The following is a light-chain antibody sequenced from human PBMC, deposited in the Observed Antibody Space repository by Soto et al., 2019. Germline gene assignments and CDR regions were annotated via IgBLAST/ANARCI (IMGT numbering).Light chain of an antibody. Sequence: DIQMTQSPSSLSASVGDRVTITCQASQDITKYLNWYQQKPGKVPKLLIEDASKLKAGVPSRFSGGGSGTDFTFTISSLQPEDIATYYCQQYANLPLTFGGGTRVEI. J-gene: IGKJ4*01. CDR2: DAS. CDR3: QQYANLPLT. V-gene: IGKV1-33*01. CDR1: QDITKY.